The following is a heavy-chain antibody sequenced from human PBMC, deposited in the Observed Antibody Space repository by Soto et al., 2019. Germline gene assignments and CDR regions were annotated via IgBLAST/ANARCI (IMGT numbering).Heavy chain of an antibody. CDR3: ARVLGYSNEPYYFDY. CDR1: GFTFSSYA. V-gene: IGHV3-30-3*01. J-gene: IGHJ4*02. CDR2: ISYDGSNK. D-gene: IGHD4-4*01. Sequence: QVQLVESGGGVVQPGRSLRLSCAASGFTFSSYAMHWVRQAPGKGLEWVAVISYDGSNKYYADSVKGRFTISRDNSKNTLYLQMNSLRAEDTAVYYCARVLGYSNEPYYFDYWGQGTLVTDSS.